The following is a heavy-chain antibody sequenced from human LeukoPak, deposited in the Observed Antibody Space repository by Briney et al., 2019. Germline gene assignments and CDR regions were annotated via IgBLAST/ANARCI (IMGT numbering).Heavy chain of an antibody. V-gene: IGHV4-59*01. D-gene: IGHD4-17*01. Sequence: SETLSLTCTVSGGSISSYYWSWIRQPPGKGLEWIGYIYYSGNTNYNPSLKSQVTISVDTSKNQFSLKLSSVTAADTAVYYCARGFRSYGDYVIDYWGQGTLVTVSS. CDR1: GGSISSYY. CDR3: ARGFRSYGDYVIDY. CDR2: IYYSGNT. J-gene: IGHJ4*02.